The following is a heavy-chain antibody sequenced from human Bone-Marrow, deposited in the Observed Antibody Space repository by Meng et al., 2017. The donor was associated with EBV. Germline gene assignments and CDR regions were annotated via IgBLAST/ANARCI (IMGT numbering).Heavy chain of an antibody. CDR3: ARGAKGVINNWFDP. V-gene: IGHV1-69*01. D-gene: IGHD3-10*01. Sequence: QVQLVPPGAGVKKPWSSVKVSCKASGGTFSSYAISWVRQAPGQGLEWMGGIIPIFGTANYAQKFQGRVTITADESTSTAYMELSSLRSEDTAVYYCARGAKGVINNWFDPWGQGTLVTVSS. CDR1: GGTFSSYA. J-gene: IGHJ5*02. CDR2: IIPIFGTA.